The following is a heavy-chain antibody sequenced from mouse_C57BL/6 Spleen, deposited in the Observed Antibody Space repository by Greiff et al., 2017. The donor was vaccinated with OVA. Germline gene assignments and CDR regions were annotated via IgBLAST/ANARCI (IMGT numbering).Heavy chain of an antibody. CDR2: IDPNSGGT. CDR1: GYTFTSYW. CDR3: ARCITTVVATYYYAMDY. Sequence: QVQLKQSGAELVKPGASVKLSCKASGYTFTSYWMHWVKQRPGRGLEWIGRIDPNSGGTKYNEKFKSKATLTVDKPSSTAYMQLSSLTSEDSAVYYCARCITTVVATYYYAMDYWGQGTSVTVAS. V-gene: IGHV1-72*01. D-gene: IGHD1-1*01. J-gene: IGHJ4*01.